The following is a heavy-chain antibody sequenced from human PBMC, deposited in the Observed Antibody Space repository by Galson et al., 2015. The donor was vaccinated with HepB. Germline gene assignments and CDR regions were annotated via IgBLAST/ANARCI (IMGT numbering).Heavy chain of an antibody. J-gene: IGHJ4*02. CDR2: IIGSGGST. D-gene: IGHD1-26*01. V-gene: IGHV3-23*01. CDR1: GFTFSSYA. CDR3: AKDPEWELLSWSNY. Sequence: SLRLSCAASGFTFSSYAMSWVRQAPGKGLEWVSGIIGSGGSTYYADSVKGRFTISRDNSKNTLFLQMNSLRVEDTAVYYCAKDPEWELLSWSNYWGQGTLVTVSS.